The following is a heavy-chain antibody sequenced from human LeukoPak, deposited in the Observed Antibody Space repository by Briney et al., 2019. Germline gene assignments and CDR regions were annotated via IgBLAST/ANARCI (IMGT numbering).Heavy chain of an antibody. CDR1: GFTFSSYA. J-gene: IGHJ4*02. Sequence: PGGSLRLSCAASGFTFSSYAMSWVRQAPGKGLEWVSAISGSGGSTYYADSVKGRFTISRDNSENTLYLQMNSLRAEDTAVYYCAKGGRYYYDSSGYYYEGGSFDYWGQGTLVTVSS. CDR2: ISGSGGST. V-gene: IGHV3-23*01. D-gene: IGHD3-22*01. CDR3: AKGGRYYYDSSGYYYEGGSFDY.